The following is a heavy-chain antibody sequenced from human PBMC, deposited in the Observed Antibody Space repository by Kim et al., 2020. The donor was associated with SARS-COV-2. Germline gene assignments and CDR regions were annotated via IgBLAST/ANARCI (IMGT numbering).Heavy chain of an antibody. CDR3: ARAQITYSA. D-gene: IGHD1-26*01. V-gene: IGHV3-11*06. J-gene: IGHJ4*02. CDR2: ISENGSST. Sequence: GGSLRLSCVASGFTLSDYYMSWIRQAPGKGLEWISYISENGSSTNHADSVKGRFTVSRDNAKNSLYLQMNSLRAEDTAVYYCARAQITYSAWGQGTLVTVSS. CDR1: GFTLSDYY.